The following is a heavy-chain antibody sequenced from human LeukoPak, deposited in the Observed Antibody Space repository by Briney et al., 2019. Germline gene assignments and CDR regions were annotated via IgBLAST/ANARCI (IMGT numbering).Heavy chain of an antibody. CDR1: GFTFSDFA. D-gene: IGHD2-15*01. CDR2: IEKHAGGA. CDR3: ARALYCSGGSCYSFDY. V-gene: IGHV3-23*01. Sequence: PGGSLRLSCAASGFTFSDFAMSWVRLAPGKGLEWVSSIEKHAGGAYYADSVKGRFTVSRDNAETSLYLQVNSLRAEDTAVYYCARALYCSGGSCYSFDYWGQGTLVTVSS. J-gene: IGHJ4*02.